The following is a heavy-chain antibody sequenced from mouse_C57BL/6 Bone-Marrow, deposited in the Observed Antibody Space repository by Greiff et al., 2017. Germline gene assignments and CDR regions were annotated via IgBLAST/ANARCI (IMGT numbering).Heavy chain of an antibody. CDR2: IRSKSRNYAT. V-gene: IGHV10-3*01. J-gene: IGHJ4*01. Sequence: EVMLVESGGGLVQPKGSLTLSCAASGFTFNTYAMHWVRQAPGTGLEWVARIRSKSRNYATYYADSVKDRFTISRDDSQSMLYLQMNNLRTEDTAMYYCVAGYAMDYWGQGTSVTGSS. CDR3: VAGYAMDY. CDR1: GFTFNTYA.